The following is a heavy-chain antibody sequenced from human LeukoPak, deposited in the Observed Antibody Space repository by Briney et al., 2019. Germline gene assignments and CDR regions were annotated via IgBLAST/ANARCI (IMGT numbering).Heavy chain of an antibody. J-gene: IGHJ3*02. CDR3: ARMRGWEPRAFDI. CDR2: IYYSGTT. Sequence: SETLSLTCTVSGGSISSSSYYWGWIRQPPGKGLEWIGSIYYSGTTYYNPSLKSRVTISIDTSNDQFSLKKSSVTAADTAVYYCARMRGWEPRAFDIWGQGTTVTVSS. V-gene: IGHV4-39*07. CDR1: GGSISSSSYY. D-gene: IGHD1-26*01.